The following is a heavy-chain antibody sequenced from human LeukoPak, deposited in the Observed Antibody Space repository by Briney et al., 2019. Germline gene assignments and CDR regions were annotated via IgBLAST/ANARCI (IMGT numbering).Heavy chain of an antibody. CDR1: GFTFDDYA. D-gene: IGHD1-14*01. V-gene: IGHV3-9*01. J-gene: IGHJ6*02. CDR2: IGWSSGRI. Sequence: GGSLRLSCAASGFTFDDYAMHWVRQAPGKGLEWVSGIGWSSGRIDYADSVKGRFTSSRDNAKNSLYLQMNSLRAEDTAIYYCIKDIRPGGMDVWGRGITVTVSS. CDR3: IKDIRPGGMDV.